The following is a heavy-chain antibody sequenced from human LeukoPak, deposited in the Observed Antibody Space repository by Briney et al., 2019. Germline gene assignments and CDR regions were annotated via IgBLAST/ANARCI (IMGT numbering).Heavy chain of an antibody. V-gene: IGHV4-30-2*01. CDR3: AREDPLLNWFDP. CDR2: IYHSGST. CDR1: GGSISSGGYS. Sequence: SETLSLTCAVSGGSISSGGYSWSWIRQPPGKGLEWIGYIYHSGSTYYNPSLKSRVTISVDRSKNQFSLKLSSVTAADTAEYYCAREDPLLNWFDPWGQGTLVTVSS. J-gene: IGHJ5*02. D-gene: IGHD1-26*01.